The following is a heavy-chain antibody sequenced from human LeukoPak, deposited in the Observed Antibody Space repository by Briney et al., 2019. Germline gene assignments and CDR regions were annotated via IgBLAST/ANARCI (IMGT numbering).Heavy chain of an antibody. CDR2: VYSGGST. Sequence: GGSLRLSCAASGFTFSSNYMSWVRQAPGKGLEGVSVVYSGGSTYYADSVKGRFTISRDNSKNTLYLQMNSLRAEDTAVYYCARDGVVSQAFDIWGQGTMVTVSS. J-gene: IGHJ3*02. V-gene: IGHV3-66*02. D-gene: IGHD2-8*01. CDR3: ARDGVVSQAFDI. CDR1: GFTFSSNY.